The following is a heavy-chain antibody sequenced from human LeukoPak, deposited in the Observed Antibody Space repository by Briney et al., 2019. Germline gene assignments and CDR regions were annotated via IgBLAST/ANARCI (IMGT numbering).Heavy chain of an antibody. CDR3: ARGNYGFDY. V-gene: IGHV3-74*01. CDR2: IISDGTGT. J-gene: IGHJ4*02. Sequence: QAGGSLRLSCAASGFTFTDYEVYWVRQTPGKGLVWVSRIISDGTGTNYADSVKGRFTISRDNAKNTLYLQMNSLRAEDTAVYYCARGNYGFDYWGQGTLVTVSS. D-gene: IGHD1-7*01. CDR1: GFTFTDYE.